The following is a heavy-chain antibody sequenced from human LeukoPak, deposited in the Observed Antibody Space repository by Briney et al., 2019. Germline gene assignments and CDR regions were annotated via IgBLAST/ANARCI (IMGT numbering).Heavy chain of an antibody. CDR2: ISKDGSSE. V-gene: IGHV3-30-3*01. J-gene: IGHJ5*01. Sequence: GGSLRLSCAASGFTFSTYHMHWVRQAPGKGLEWVTLISKDGSSEYYADSVKGRFTISRDNSKNMLYLQMNSLRVEDMAVYYCARAYSSGWFNSWGQGTLVTVSS. CDR1: GFTFSTYH. CDR3: ARAYSSGWFNS. D-gene: IGHD6-19*01.